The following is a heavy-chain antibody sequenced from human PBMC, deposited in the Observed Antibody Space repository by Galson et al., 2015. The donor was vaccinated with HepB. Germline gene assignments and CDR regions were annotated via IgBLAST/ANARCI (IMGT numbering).Heavy chain of an antibody. J-gene: IGHJ5*02. Sequence: SLRLSCAASGFTFSSYAMHWVRQAPGKGLEYVSAISSNGGSTYYADSVKGRFTISRDNSKNTLYLQMSSLRAEDTAVYYCVKAFFSYDILTGDPPRQFDPWGQGTLVTVSS. CDR2: ISSNGGST. V-gene: IGHV3-64D*06. D-gene: IGHD3-9*01. CDR3: VKAFFSYDILTGDPPRQFDP. CDR1: GFTFSSYA.